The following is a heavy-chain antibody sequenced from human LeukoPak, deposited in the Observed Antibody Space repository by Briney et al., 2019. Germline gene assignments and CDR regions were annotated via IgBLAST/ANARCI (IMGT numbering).Heavy chain of an antibody. D-gene: IGHD6-19*01. CDR1: GGSISSGGYY. CDR2: IYHSGST. J-gene: IGHJ4*02. Sequence: SQTLSLTCTVSGGSISSGGYYWSWIRQPPGKGLEWIGYIYHSGSTYYNPSLKSRVTISVDRSKNQFSLKLSSVTAADTAVYYCASSSGIAVSGVVDYWGQGTLVTVSS. CDR3: ASSSGIAVSGVVDY. V-gene: IGHV4-30-2*01.